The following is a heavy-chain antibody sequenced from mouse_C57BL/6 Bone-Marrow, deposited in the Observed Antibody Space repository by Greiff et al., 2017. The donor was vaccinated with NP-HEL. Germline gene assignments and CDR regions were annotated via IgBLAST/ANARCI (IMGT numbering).Heavy chain of an antibody. V-gene: IGHV5-4*01. Sequence: EVMLVESGGGLVKPGGSLKLSCAASGFTFSSYAMSWVRQTPEKRLEWVATISDGGSYTYYPDNVKGRFTISRDNAKNNLYLQMSHLKSEDTAMYYCARDGNEDYWGQGTTLTVSS. CDR2: ISDGGSYT. CDR1: GFTFSSYA. J-gene: IGHJ2*01. CDR3: ARDGNEDY.